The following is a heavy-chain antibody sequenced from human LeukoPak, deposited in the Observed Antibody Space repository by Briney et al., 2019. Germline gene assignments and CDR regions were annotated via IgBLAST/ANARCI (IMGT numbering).Heavy chain of an antibody. CDR1: GFTFSNYA. CDR3: AKEGLYCSSASSYVSH. V-gene: IGHV3-23*01. CDR2: FSGGGGSI. Sequence: GGSLRLSCVASGFTFSNYAMNWVRQAPGKGLEWVSAFSGGGGSIFYADSVKGRFSISRDNSMNTLYLDMNSLRAEDTAVYYCAKEGLYCSSASSYVSHWGQGTLVTVSP. D-gene: IGHD2-2*01. J-gene: IGHJ4*02.